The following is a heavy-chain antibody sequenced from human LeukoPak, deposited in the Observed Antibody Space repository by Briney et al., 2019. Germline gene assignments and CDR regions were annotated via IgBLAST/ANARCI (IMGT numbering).Heavy chain of an antibody. CDR3: ACAPDGNYGMDV. J-gene: IGHJ6*02. Sequence: ASVKVSCKVSGYTLTELSMHWVRQAPGKGLEWMGGFDPEDGETIYAQKFQGGVTMTEDTSTDTAYMELSSLRSEDTAVYYCACAPDGNYGMDVWGQGTTVTVSS. CDR1: GYTLTELS. V-gene: IGHV1-24*01. CDR2: FDPEDGET.